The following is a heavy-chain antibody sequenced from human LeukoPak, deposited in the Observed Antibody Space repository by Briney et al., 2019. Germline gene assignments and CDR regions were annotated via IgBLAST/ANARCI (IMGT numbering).Heavy chain of an antibody. D-gene: IGHD3-10*01. J-gene: IGHJ4*02. CDR1: GFTFSDYY. CDR2: IKQDGSEK. V-gene: IGHV3-7*01. CDR3: ARGGVWFGEFFPFDY. Sequence: GSLRLSCAASGFTFSDYYMSWVRQAPGKGLVWVANIKQDGSEKYYVDSVKGRFTISRVIAKNSLYLQMNSLRAEDTAVYYCARGGVWFGEFFPFDYWGQGTLVTVSS.